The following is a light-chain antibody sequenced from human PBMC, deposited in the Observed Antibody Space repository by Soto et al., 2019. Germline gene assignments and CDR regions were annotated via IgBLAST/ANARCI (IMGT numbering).Light chain of an antibody. CDR3: QQYCIYPRT. CDR1: QGISGY. CDR2: AAS. J-gene: IGKJ1*01. V-gene: IGKV1-8*01. Sequence: AIRMTQSPSSFSASKGERVTVPSRASQGISGYLAWYQQKPGKAPKLLIYAASTLHSGVPSRFSGSGFGTDFTLTISCLQSEDFATYYCQQYCIYPRTFGQGTKVDI.